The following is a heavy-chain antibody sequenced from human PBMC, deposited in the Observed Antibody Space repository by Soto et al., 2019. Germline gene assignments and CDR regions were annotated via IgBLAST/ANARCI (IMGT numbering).Heavy chain of an antibody. J-gene: IGHJ4*02. CDR3: AKFGLGGSSRWLVQGFDY. CDR2: ISGRGGST. V-gene: IGHV3-23*01. Sequence: EVQLLESGGGLVQPGGSLRLSCAAYGFTFSSYAMSWVRQAPGKGLEWVSAISGRGGSTYYADSVKGRFTISRDNSKNTLYLQMNSLRAEDTAVYYCAKFGLGGSSRWLVQGFDYWGQGTLVTVSS. CDR1: GFTFSSYA. D-gene: IGHD6-13*01.